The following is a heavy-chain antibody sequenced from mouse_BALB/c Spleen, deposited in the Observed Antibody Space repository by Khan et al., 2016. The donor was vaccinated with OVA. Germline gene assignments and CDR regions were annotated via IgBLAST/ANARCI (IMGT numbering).Heavy chain of an antibody. CDR3: ARQPYYHYYIMDY. Sequence: VQLQESGPGLVAPSQSLSITCTISGFSLTNYGIHWVRQPPGKGLEWLVVIWSDGSTTYNSDLKSRLNISKDNSKSQVFLKMNSLQTDDTAMYYCARQPYYHYYIMDYWGQGTSVTVSS. V-gene: IGHV2-6-1*01. CDR1: GFSLTNYG. D-gene: IGHD2-10*01. J-gene: IGHJ4*01. CDR2: IWSDGST.